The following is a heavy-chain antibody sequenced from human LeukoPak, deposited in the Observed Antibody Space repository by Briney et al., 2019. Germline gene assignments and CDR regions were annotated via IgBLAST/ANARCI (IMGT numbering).Heavy chain of an antibody. CDR1: GYTLTELS. CDR3: ATDYRGYSSGWSDY. J-gene: IGHJ4*02. D-gene: IGHD6-19*01. V-gene: IGHV1-24*01. CDR2: FDPEDGET. Sequence: ASVKVSCKVSGYTLTELSMHWVRQAPGKGLEWMGGFDPEDGETIYAQKFQGRVTMTEDTSTDTAYMELSSLRSEDTAVYYCATDYRGYSSGWSDYWGQGTLVTVSS.